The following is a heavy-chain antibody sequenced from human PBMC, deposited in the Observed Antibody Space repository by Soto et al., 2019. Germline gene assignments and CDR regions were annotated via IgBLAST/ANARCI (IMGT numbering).Heavy chain of an antibody. Sequence: HPGGSLRLSCAASGFTFSSYWMHWVRQAPGKGLVWVSRINSDGSSTSYADSVKGRFTISRDNAKNTLYLQMNSLRAEDTAVYYCARDRGYDFWSGYYPKHYMDVWGKGTTVTVSS. CDR1: GFTFSSYW. V-gene: IGHV3-74*01. D-gene: IGHD3-3*01. CDR2: INSDGSST. J-gene: IGHJ6*03. CDR3: ARDRGYDFWSGYYPKHYMDV.